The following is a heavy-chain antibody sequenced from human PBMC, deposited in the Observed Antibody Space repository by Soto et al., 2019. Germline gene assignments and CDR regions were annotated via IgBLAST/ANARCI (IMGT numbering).Heavy chain of an antibody. D-gene: IGHD3-10*01. CDR3: ARRAPVGLWFGDNQLEGHYYFDY. CDR1: GGSISSYY. Sequence: SETLSLTCTVSGGSISSYYWSWIRQPPGKGLEWIGYIYYSGSTNYNPSLKSRVTISVDTSKNQFSLKLSSVTAADTAVYYCARRAPVGLWFGDNQLEGHYYFDYWGQGTLVTVSS. CDR2: IYYSGST. V-gene: IGHV4-59*01. J-gene: IGHJ4*02.